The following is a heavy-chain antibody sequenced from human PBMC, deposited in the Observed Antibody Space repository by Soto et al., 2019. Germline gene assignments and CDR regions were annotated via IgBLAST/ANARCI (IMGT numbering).Heavy chain of an antibody. D-gene: IGHD1-26*01. CDR3: AKTRWELQSDY. CDR1: GFTFSNYA. V-gene: IGHV3-23*01. Sequence: GGSLRLSCAASGFTFSNYAMMWVRQAPGKGLEWVSAISGSGGSTYYADSVKGRFTISRDNSKNTLFLQMNSLRAEDTAVYYCAKTRWELQSDYWGQGTLVTVSS. J-gene: IGHJ4*02. CDR2: ISGSGGST.